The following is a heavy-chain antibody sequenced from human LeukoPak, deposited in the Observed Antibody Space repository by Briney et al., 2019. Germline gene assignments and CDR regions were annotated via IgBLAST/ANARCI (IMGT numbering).Heavy chain of an antibody. V-gene: IGHV3-23*01. CDR1: GVTFSSYA. CDR3: AKDRLVATPSFLDY. D-gene: IGHD5-12*01. CDR2: ISGSVGST. J-gene: IGHJ4*02. Sequence: VGSLRLSWAASGVTFSSYAMSWVRQSPVKGMELVSVISGSVGSTYYADSVRGRFAITIDNSKNVLYLPMISLRAEDTAVYYCAKDRLVATPSFLDYWGQGTMVTVSS.